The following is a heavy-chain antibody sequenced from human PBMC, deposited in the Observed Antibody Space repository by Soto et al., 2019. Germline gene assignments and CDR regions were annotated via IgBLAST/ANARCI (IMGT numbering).Heavy chain of an antibody. CDR1: GGTFSSYA. Sequence: SVKVSCKASGGTFSSYAISWVRQAPGQKLEWMGGIIPIFGTANYAQKFQGSVTITADETTSTAYMEQSSLRSEDTAVYYCARSSGGNRALIFDYWGQGTLVTVSS. CDR3: ARSSGGNRALIFDY. J-gene: IGHJ4*02. D-gene: IGHD6-25*01. V-gene: IGHV1-69*13. CDR2: IIPIFGTA.